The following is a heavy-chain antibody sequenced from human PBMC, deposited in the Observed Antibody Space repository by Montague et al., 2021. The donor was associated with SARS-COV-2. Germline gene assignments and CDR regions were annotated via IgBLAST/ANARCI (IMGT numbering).Heavy chain of an antibody. CDR1: GGSFRSSNDC. D-gene: IGHD4-17*01. CDR3: ARGPKMYGELADY. Sequence: ETLSLTCTVSGGSFRSSNDCWGWIRQPPGKGLEWIANFYYSGNTYYNPSLKSRVAISVGTSNNQFSLKLSSVTAADTAVYYCARGPKMYGELADYWGQGTLVTVSS. J-gene: IGHJ4*02. V-gene: IGHV4-39*01. CDR2: FYYSGNT.